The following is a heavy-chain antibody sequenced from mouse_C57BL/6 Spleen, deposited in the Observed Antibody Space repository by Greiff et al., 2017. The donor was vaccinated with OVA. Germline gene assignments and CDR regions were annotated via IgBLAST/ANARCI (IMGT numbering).Heavy chain of an antibody. D-gene: IGHD2-4*01. V-gene: IGHV10-3*01. CDR1: GFTFNTYA. Sequence: EVQVVESGGGLVQPKGSLKLSCAASGFTFNTYAMHWVRQAPGKGLEWVARIRSKSSNYATYYADSVKDRFTISRDDSQSMLYLQMNNLKTEDTAMYYCVREGGYYDYDYYYAMDYWGQGTSVTVSS. J-gene: IGHJ4*01. CDR2: IRSKSSNYAT. CDR3: VREGGYYDYDYYYAMDY.